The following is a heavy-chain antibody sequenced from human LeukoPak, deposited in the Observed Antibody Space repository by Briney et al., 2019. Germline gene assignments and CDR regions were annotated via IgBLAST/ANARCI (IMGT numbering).Heavy chain of an antibody. CDR1: GYTLTDYY. D-gene: IGHD3-22*01. V-gene: IGHV1-2*02. CDR3: ARVKTMIIVVSLFDY. CDR2: IKPNSGGT. J-gene: IGHJ4*02. Sequence: ASVKVSCKASGYTLTDYYMHWVRQAPGQGLEWMAWIKPNSGGTKYAQKFQDRVTVTRDTSISTAYMELSRLRSDDTAVYYCARVKTMIIVVSLFDYWGQGTLVTVSS.